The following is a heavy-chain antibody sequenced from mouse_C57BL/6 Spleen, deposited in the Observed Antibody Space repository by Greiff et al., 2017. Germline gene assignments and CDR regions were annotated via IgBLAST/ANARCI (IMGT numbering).Heavy chain of an antibody. CDR1: GFNIKNTY. CDR2: IDPANGNT. D-gene: IGHD1-1*01. Sequence: VQLQQSVAELVRPGASVKLSCTASGFNIKNTYMHWVKQRPEQGLEWIGRIDPANGNTKYAPKFQGKATITADTSSNTAYLQHSSLTSEDTAIYYCASPYYGSSYNAMDYWGQGTSVTVSS. V-gene: IGHV14-3*01. J-gene: IGHJ4*01. CDR3: ASPYYGSSYNAMDY.